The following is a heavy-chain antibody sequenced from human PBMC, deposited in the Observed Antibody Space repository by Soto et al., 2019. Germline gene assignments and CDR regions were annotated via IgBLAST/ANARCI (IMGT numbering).Heavy chain of an antibody. CDR3: VRYGVAATY. D-gene: IGHD2-8*01. Sequence: ASVNVSCKSSGYTFTTYNINWVRQATGQGLEWMGWMNPNSGNTGYAQKFQDRITLTRDTPITTAYMELSSLRSDDTAVYFCVRYGVAATYWGQGTQVTVSS. J-gene: IGHJ4*02. V-gene: IGHV1-8*01. CDR2: MNPNSGNT. CDR1: GYTFTTYN.